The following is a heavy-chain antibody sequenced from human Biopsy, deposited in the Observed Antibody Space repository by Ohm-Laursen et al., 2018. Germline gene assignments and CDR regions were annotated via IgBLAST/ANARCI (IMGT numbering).Heavy chain of an antibody. CDR2: INPRSGNT. CDR3: AKNYDPLYYDTSGLFDY. V-gene: IGHV1-46*01. CDR1: GYTFTEYY. Sequence: ASVKVSCKVSGYTFTEYYINWVRQAPGQGLEWMGIINPRSGNTGYSQKFQVRVTMTTDTSTSTVYMELSILSSEDTAVYYCAKNYDPLYYDTSGLFDYWGQGTLVTVSS. J-gene: IGHJ4*02. D-gene: IGHD3-22*01.